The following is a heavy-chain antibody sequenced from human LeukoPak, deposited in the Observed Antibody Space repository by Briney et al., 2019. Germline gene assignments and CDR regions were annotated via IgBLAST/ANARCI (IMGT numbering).Heavy chain of an antibody. J-gene: IGHJ3*01. Sequence: ASVKVSCKVSGYPLTELSIHWVRQAPGKGLEWMGTSHPEDGETFYAQRYEDRVIMTEDTSTDTAYLELSSLRSEDTAIYYCASGRAVTPDGFGLWGQGTTVTVSS. CDR3: ASGRAVTPDGFGL. D-gene: IGHD2-15*01. CDR1: GYPLTELS. V-gene: IGHV1-24*01. CDR2: SHPEDGET.